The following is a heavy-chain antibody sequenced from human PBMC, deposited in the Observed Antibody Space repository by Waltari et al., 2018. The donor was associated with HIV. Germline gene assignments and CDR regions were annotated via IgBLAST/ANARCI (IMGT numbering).Heavy chain of an antibody. J-gene: IGHJ4*02. Sequence: QVQLVESGGGVVQPGTSLPLSCAVSGFTFGYFALHGVRQSTGKGLEWLAVFWSDGAEISYADSVKGRFTVSKDSSQKTLYLHLTSLRAEDTALYYCARGYSSSRWIPLYHWGRGTLVTVSS. CDR3: ARGYSSSRWIPLYH. CDR2: FWSDGAEI. CDR1: GFTFGYFA. D-gene: IGHD6-6*01. V-gene: IGHV3-33*01.